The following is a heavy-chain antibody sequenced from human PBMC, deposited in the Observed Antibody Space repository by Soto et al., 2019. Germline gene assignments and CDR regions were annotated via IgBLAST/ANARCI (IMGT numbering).Heavy chain of an antibody. CDR1: GYTFTNYA. D-gene: IGHD2-2*01. CDR2: INTGKGNT. Sequence: ASVKVSCKASGYTFTNYAMHWVRQAPGQRLEWMGWINTGKGNTKYSQKFQGRVTITRDTSASTAYMELSSLRSEDTAMYYCARAGDDCSAANCYVIDYWGQGTLVTVPQ. J-gene: IGHJ4*02. CDR3: ARAGDDCSAANCYVIDY. V-gene: IGHV1-3*04.